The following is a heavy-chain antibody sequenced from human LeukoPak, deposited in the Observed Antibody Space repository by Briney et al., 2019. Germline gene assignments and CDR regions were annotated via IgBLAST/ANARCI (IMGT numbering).Heavy chain of an antibody. CDR1: GGSISSSY. J-gene: IGHJ6*02. CDR2: IYYSGST. V-gene: IGHV4-59*01. CDR3: AREPYSGYGMDV. D-gene: IGHD1-26*01. Sequence: PSETLSLTCTVSGGSISSSYWSWIRQPPGKGLEWIGYIYYSGSTNYNPSLKSRVTISVDTSKNQFSLKPSSVTAADTAVYYCAREPYSGYGMDVWGQGTTVTVSS.